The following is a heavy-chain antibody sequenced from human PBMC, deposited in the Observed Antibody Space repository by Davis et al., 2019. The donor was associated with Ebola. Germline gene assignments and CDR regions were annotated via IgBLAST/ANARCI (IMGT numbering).Heavy chain of an antibody. CDR2: IKQDGSEK. CDR3: ARAEESSGLDY. J-gene: IGHJ4*02. V-gene: IGHV3-7*01. Sequence: GESLKISCAASGFTFSSYSMNWVRQAPGKGLEWVANIKQDGSEKYYVDSVKGRFTISRDNSKNTLYLQMNSLRAEDTAVYYCARAEESSGLDYWGQGTLVTVSS. D-gene: IGHD6-19*01. CDR1: GFTFSSYS.